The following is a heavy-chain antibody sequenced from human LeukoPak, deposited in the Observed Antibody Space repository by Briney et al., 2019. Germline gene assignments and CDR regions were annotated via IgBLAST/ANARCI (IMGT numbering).Heavy chain of an antibody. CDR3: ARDDPPNYDILTGYYDALDI. CDR1: GFTFSNYW. CDR2: INEDGSKK. D-gene: IGHD3-9*01. Sequence: PGGSLRLSCTASGFTFSNYWMTWVRQAPGKGLEWLANINEDGSKKYYVDSVKGRFTISRDNAKNSQYLQMNNLRAEDTAVYYCARDDPPNYDILTGYYDALDIWGQGTMVTVSS. V-gene: IGHV3-7*01. J-gene: IGHJ3*02.